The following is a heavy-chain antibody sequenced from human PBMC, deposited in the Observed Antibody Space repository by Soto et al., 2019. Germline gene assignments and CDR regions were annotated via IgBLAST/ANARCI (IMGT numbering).Heavy chain of an antibody. J-gene: IGHJ4*02. V-gene: IGHV3-48*01. CDR3: ATSFITTIGTTA. CDR1: GFTFSNYG. D-gene: IGHD1-1*01. Sequence: EVQLVESGGGLVQPGGSLRLSCEASGFTFSNYGINWVRQAPGKGLEWVSHISSSSSTIYYAESVKGRFSISRDNAKNSLYLLLSSLRREDTAVYYCATSFITTIGTTAWGQGTLVTVSS. CDR2: ISSSSSTI.